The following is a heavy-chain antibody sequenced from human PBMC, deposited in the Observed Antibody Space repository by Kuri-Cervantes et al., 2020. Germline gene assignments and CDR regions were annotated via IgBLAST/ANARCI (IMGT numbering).Heavy chain of an antibody. V-gene: IGHV4-39*07. CDR2: VYYSVST. D-gene: IGHD3-10*01. J-gene: IGHJ6*03. CDR3: AREATMVRGVIYYYYYMDV. CDR1: GGSISSSYY. Sequence: GSLRLSCSVSGGSISSSYYCGWIRQPPGKGLEWIGSVYYSVSTYYNPSLKSRVTISVDTSKNQFSLKLSSVTAADTAVYYCAREATMVRGVIYYYYYMDVWGKGTTVTVSS.